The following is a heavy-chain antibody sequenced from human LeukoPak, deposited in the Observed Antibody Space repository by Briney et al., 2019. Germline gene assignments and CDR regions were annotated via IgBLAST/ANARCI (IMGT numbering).Heavy chain of an antibody. CDR1: GFTFSRYG. J-gene: IGHJ4*02. V-gene: IGHV3-48*01. Sequence: GGSLRLSCKASGFTFSRYGMNWVRQAPGRGLEWLSYTSGSSGSTIYYAQSVRGRFTISRDDAKNTLYLQMNSLRADDTAVYFCARDKIQWLRYLYFDYWGQGVLVTVSS. D-gene: IGHD5-12*01. CDR3: ARDKIQWLRYLYFDY. CDR2: TSGSSGSTI.